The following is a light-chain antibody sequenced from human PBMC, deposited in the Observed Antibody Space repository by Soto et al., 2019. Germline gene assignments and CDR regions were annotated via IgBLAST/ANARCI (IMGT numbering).Light chain of an antibody. CDR2: DAS. Sequence: EIVLTQSPATLSLSPGERATLSCRASQSVSSYLAWYQQKPGQAPRLLIYDASNRATAIPARFSGSGSGTDFTPTIRSLEPEDFAVYYCQQRSNWPLSFGPGTKVDIK. V-gene: IGKV3-11*01. J-gene: IGKJ3*01. CDR3: QQRSNWPLS. CDR1: QSVSSY.